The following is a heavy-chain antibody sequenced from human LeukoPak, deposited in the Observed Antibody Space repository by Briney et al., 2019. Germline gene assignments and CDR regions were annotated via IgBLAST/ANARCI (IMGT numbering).Heavy chain of an antibody. CDR2: IRCDGNDH. Sequence: GGSLRLSCAGSGFTFSRYGMHWVRQAPGKGLEWVALIRCDGNDHWYGDSAKGRFTISRDNSKDTVYLQMDSLRDEDTAVYYCARWGIVGHDAFDLWGQGTMVTVSS. CDR3: ARWGIVGHDAFDL. CDR1: GFTFSRYG. J-gene: IGHJ3*01. D-gene: IGHD1-26*01. V-gene: IGHV3-33*01.